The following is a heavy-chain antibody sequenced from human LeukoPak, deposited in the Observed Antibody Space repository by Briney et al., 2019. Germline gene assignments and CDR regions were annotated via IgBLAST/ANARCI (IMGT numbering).Heavy chain of an antibody. J-gene: IGHJ3*02. CDR2: ISGSGGST. V-gene: IGHV3-23*01. Sequence: GGSLRLSCAASGFTFSSYAMGWVRQAPGKGLEWVSTISGSGGSTYYADSVKGRFTISRDNSKNTLYPQMNSLRAEDTAVYYCAKVKSSAYDAFDIWGQGTMVTVSS. D-gene: IGHD6-25*01. CDR1: GFTFSSYA. CDR3: AKVKSSAYDAFDI.